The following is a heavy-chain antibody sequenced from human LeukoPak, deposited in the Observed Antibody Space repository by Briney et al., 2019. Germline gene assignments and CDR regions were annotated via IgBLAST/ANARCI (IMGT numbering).Heavy chain of an antibody. CDR3: AKASQGYSYDATYYFDY. CDR1: GFTFSSYA. D-gene: IGHD5-18*01. V-gene: IGHV3-23*01. J-gene: IGHJ4*02. CDR2: VSGSGGST. Sequence: GGSLRLSCAASGFTFSSYAMSWVRQAPGKGLEWVSAVSGSGGSTYYADSVKGRFTISRDNSKNTLYLQMNSLRAEDTAVYYCAKASQGYSYDATYYFDYWGQGTLVTVSS.